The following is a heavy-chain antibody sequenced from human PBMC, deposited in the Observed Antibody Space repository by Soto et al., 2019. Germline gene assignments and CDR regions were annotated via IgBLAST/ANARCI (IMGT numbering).Heavy chain of an antibody. CDR1: GFTFSSYG. CDR2: ISYDGSNK. V-gene: IGHV3-30*18. D-gene: IGHD1-26*01. Sequence: QVQLVESGGGVVQPGRSLRLSCAVSGFTFSSYGMHWVRQAPGKGLEWVAVISYDGSNKYYADSVKGRFTISRDNSKNTLYLQMNSLRAEDTAVYYCAKGPSGSYTYWGQGTLVTVSS. CDR3: AKGPSGSYTY. J-gene: IGHJ4*02.